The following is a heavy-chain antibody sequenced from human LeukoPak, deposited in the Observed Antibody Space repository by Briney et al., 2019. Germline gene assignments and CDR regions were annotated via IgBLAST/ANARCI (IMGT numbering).Heavy chain of an antibody. D-gene: IGHD2-2*01. J-gene: IGHJ4*02. CDR3: AKDSVVVPAASSTFDY. Sequence: PGGSLRLSCAASGFIFSSYWMHWVRHAPGKGLAWVSRINTDGSSTSYADSVKGRFTISRDNAKNSLYLQMNSLRAEDTALYYCAKDSVVVPAASSTFDYWGQGTLVTVSS. CDR2: INTDGSST. CDR1: GFIFSSYW. V-gene: IGHV3-74*01.